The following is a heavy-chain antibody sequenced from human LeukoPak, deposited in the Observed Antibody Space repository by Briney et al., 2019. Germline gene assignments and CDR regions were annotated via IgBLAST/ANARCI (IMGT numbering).Heavy chain of an antibody. J-gene: IGHJ5*02. CDR2: INHSGST. CDR3: ARHSLVGGWFDP. Sequence: PSETLSLTCAVYGRSFSGYYWSWIRQPPGKRLEWIGEINHSGSTNYNPSLKSRVTISVDTSKNQFSLKLSSVTAADTAVYYCARHSLVGGWFDPWGQGTLVTVSS. V-gene: IGHV4-34*01. D-gene: IGHD2-2*01. CDR1: GRSFSGYY.